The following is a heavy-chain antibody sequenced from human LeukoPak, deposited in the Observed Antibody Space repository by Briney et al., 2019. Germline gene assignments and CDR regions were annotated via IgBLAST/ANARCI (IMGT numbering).Heavy chain of an antibody. Sequence: SETLSLTCTVAGVPITSTTHHWGWIRPPPGKGLEGIGSIFYNGNTYYNSSLKSRLTISVDTSRSQFSLRLSSVTAADTAVYYCARQGVGSLAVAGRGWFDPWGQGTLVTVSS. CDR2: IFYNGNT. CDR1: GVPITSTTHH. J-gene: IGHJ5*02. V-gene: IGHV4-39*01. D-gene: IGHD6-19*01. CDR3: ARQGVGSLAVAGRGWFDP.